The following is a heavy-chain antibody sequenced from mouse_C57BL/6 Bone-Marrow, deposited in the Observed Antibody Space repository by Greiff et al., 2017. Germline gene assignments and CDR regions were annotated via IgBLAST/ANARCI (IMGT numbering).Heavy chain of an antibody. CDR3: ERVEFDGGSGDWYFDV. CDR2: IYPRDGST. V-gene: IGHV1-85*01. Sequence: QVQLQQSGPELVKPGASVKLSCKASGYTFTSYDINWVKQRTGQGLEWIGWIYPRDGSTKYNEKFKGKATLTVDQASSTASMELHSLTSEDSAVYFCERVEFDGGSGDWYFDVWGTGTTVTVSS. D-gene: IGHD1-1*02. CDR1: GYTFTSYD. J-gene: IGHJ1*03.